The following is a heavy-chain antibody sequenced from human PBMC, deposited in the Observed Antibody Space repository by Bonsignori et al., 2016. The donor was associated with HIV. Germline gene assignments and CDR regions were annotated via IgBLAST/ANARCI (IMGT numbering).Heavy chain of an antibody. V-gene: IGHV3-23*03. CDR2: IYAGVNTT. J-gene: IGHJ6*03. CDR1: GFSFSTYA. Sequence: GGSLRLSCVASGFSFSTYAMNWVRQAPGKGLEWVSIIYAGVNTTHYADSVKGRFTVSRDDSTNTLFLQMNSLRAEDTAIYFCAKDSSWGSRNYYYYMDVWGKGTTVTVSS. D-gene: IGHD3-16*01. CDR3: AKDSSWGSRNYYYYMDV.